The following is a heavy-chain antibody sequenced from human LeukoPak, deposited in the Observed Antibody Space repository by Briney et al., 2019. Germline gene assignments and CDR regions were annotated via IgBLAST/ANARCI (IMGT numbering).Heavy chain of an antibody. CDR2: ISHSGST. CDR3: ARGRLYYGSGRWDWFDP. Sequence: SETLTLTCAVYGGSFSDYYWNWIRQPPGKGLEWIGEISHSGSTNYIPSLKSRVTMSVDTSRNQFSLKLSSVTAADTAAYYCARGRLYYGSGRWDWFDPWGQGTLVTVSS. J-gene: IGHJ5*02. D-gene: IGHD3-10*01. V-gene: IGHV4-34*01. CDR1: GGSFSDYY.